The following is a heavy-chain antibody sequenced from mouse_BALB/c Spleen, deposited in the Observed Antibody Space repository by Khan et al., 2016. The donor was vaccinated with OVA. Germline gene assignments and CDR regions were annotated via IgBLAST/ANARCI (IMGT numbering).Heavy chain of an antibody. CDR1: GYTFTDYS. J-gene: IGHJ4*01. D-gene: IGHD2-4*01. CDR3: ASRDYDTMDY. V-gene: IGHV9-2-1*01. CDR2: INTETGEP. Sequence: LVESGPELKKPGETVKISCKASGYTFTDYSMHWVKQAPGKGLKWMGWINTETGEPTYADDFKGRFAFSLETSASTAYLQINNLKNEDTATYFCASRDYDTMDYWGQGTSVTVSS.